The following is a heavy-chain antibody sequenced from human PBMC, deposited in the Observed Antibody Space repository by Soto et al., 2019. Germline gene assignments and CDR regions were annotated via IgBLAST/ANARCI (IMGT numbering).Heavy chain of an antibody. V-gene: IGHV4-39*07. Sequence: SETLSLTCTVSGGSISSSSYYWGWIRQPPGKGLEWIGSIYYSGSTYYNPSLKSRVTISVDRSKNQFSLKLSSVTAADTAVYYCARVSGGSGSGSYTFLRYYGMDVWGQGTTVTVSS. CDR3: ARVSGGSGSGSYTFLRYYGMDV. CDR2: IYYSGST. D-gene: IGHD3-10*01. CDR1: GGSISSSSYY. J-gene: IGHJ6*02.